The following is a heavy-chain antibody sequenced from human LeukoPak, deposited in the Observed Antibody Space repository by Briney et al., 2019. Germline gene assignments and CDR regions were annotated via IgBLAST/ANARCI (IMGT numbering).Heavy chain of an antibody. D-gene: IGHD3-3*01. J-gene: IGHJ4*02. CDR2: ISYDGSNK. CDR1: GFTFSSYA. Sequence: PGGSLRLSCAVSGFTFSSYAMHWVRQAPGKGLEWVAVISYDGSNKYYADSVKGRFTISRDNSKNTLYLQMNSLRAEDTAVYYCASDYDFWSGYFSDYWGQGTLVTVSS. CDR3: ASDYDFWSGYFSDY. V-gene: IGHV3-30-3*01.